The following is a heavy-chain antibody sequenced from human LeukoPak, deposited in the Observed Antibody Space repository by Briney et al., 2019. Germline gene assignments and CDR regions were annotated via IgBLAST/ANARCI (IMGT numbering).Heavy chain of an antibody. CDR2: IYHSGST. J-gene: IGHJ4*02. CDR3: ARGQGMCSGGSCYLTPFDY. Sequence: SGTLSLTCAVSGGSISSSNWWSWVRQPPGKGLEWIGEIYHSGSTNYNPSLKSRVTISVDKSKNQFSLKLSSVTAADTAVYYCARGQGMCSGGSCYLTPFDYWGQGTLVTVSS. D-gene: IGHD2-15*01. CDR1: GGSISSSNW. V-gene: IGHV4-4*02.